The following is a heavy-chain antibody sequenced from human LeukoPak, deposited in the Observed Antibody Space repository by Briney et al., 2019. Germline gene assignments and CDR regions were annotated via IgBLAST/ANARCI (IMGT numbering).Heavy chain of an antibody. V-gene: IGHV1-2*02. CDR1: GYTFTDYY. Sequence: ASVKVSCKASGYTFTDYYMHWVRQAPGQGLEWMGWISPNSGATNYAQRFQGRVTMTRDTSISTAYMELTSLRSDDTGVYYCARGGKSELGACDYWGQGTLVTVSS. D-gene: IGHD7-27*01. CDR2: ISPNSGAT. CDR3: ARGGKSELGACDY. J-gene: IGHJ4*02.